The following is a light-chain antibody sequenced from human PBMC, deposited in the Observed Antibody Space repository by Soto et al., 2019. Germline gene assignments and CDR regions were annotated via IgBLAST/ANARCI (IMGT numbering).Light chain of an antibody. V-gene: IGKV1-5*03. J-gene: IGKJ1*01. CDR3: LQYNSHSWT. CDR1: QSISSW. CDR2: KAS. Sequence: DIQMTQSPPTLSASVGDRVTITCRASQSISSWLAWYQHKPGKAPKLLIYKASSLASGVPSRFSGSGSGTEFTLTISTLQPEDFASYYCLQYNSHSWTFGQETKVEMK.